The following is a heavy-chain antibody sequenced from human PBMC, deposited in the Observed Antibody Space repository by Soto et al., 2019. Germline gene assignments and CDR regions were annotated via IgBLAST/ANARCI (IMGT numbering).Heavy chain of an antibody. CDR1: GYTFTSYY. D-gene: IGHD4-4*01. CDR2: INPSGGST. CDR3: ARDRHSNSEYFDY. J-gene: IGHJ4*02. Sequence: QVQLVQSGAEVKKPGASVKVSCKASGYTFTSYYMHWVRQVPGQGLEWMGIINPSGGSTSYAQKVQGRVTMTRDTSTSTGYREQSSRRAEDTAVYYCARDRHSNSEYFDYWGQGTLVTVSS. V-gene: IGHV1-46*04.